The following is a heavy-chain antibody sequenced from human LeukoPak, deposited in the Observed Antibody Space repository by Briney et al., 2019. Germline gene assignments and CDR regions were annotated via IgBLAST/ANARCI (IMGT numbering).Heavy chain of an antibody. CDR1: GGSFSGYY. D-gene: IGHD3-22*01. CDR2: INHSGST. J-gene: IGHJ4*02. CDR3: ARERDSSGFDY. V-gene: IGHV4-34*01. Sequence: PSETLSLTCAVYGGSFSGYYWSWIRQPPGKGLEWIGEINHSGSTNHNPSLKSRVTISVDTSKNQFSLKLSSVTAADTAVYYCARERDSSGFDYWGQGTLVTVSS.